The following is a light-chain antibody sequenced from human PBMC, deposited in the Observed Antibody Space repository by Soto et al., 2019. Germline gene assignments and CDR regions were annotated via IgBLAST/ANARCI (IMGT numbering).Light chain of an antibody. V-gene: IGLV2-23*02. Sequence: QSALTQPASVSGSPGQSITISCTGTSSDVGNFNLVSWYQHHPGKAPKLMIYEVTKRPSGVSNRFSGSKSGNTASLTVSGLQAEDEADYYCSSYVRSTSFAFGGGTKLTVL. CDR3: SSYVRSTSFA. J-gene: IGLJ2*01. CDR2: EVT. CDR1: SSDVGNFNL.